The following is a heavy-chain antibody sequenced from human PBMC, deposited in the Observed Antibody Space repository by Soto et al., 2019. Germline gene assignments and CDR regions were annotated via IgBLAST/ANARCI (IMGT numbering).Heavy chain of an antibody. CDR2: ISYDGSNK. Sequence: QVQLVESAGGVVQPGRSLRLSCAASGFTFSSYGMHWVRQAPGKGLEWVAVISYDGSNKYYADSVKGRFTISRDNSKNTLYLQMNSLRAEDTAVYYCAKVYSSGWYDAFDISGQGTMVTVSS. CDR3: AKVYSSGWYDAFDI. V-gene: IGHV3-30*18. D-gene: IGHD6-19*01. J-gene: IGHJ3*02. CDR1: GFTFSSYG.